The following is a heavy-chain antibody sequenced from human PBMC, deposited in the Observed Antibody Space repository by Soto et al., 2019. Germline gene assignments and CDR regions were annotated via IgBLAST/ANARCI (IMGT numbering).Heavy chain of an antibody. CDR1: AASMTSYS. J-gene: IGHJ6*02. V-gene: IGHV4-59*01. CDR2: ISYSGST. Sequence: SEALSLTCTVSAASMTSYSWSWVRQPPRKGLEWIGYISYSGSTNYNPSLNSRVTISTHTSNNQFSLRLNSVTSEDTAVYYCARAISIYGVVTYGMDVWGQGTTVTVSS. D-gene: IGHD3-3*01. CDR3: ARAISIYGVVTYGMDV.